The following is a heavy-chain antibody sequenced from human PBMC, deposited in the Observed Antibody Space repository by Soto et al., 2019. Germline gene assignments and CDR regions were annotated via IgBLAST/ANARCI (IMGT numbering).Heavy chain of an antibody. V-gene: IGHV1-18*01. CDR2: ISAYNGNT. D-gene: IGHD5-18*01. CDR3: ASAIFKVTWIQIWSPLQY. Sequence: ASVKVSCKASGYNFTSYGISWVRQAPGQGLEWMGWISAYNGNTNYAQNLQGRVTMTTDISTCTAYTELRSLRPDDTAVNYCASAIFKVTWIQIWSPLQYRGQGALVTVSS. CDR1: GYNFTSYG. J-gene: IGHJ4*02.